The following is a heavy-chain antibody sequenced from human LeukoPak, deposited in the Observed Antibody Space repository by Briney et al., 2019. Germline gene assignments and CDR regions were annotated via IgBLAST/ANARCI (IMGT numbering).Heavy chain of an antibody. CDR1: GYTFTSYD. D-gene: IGHD4-17*01. Sequence: ASVTVSCKASGYTFTSYDINWVRQATGQGLEWMGWMNPNSGNTGYAQKFQGRVTMTRNTSISTAYMELSSLRSEDTAVYYCARSQTTVTNNYYYYYGMDAWGQGTTVTVSS. CDR3: ARSQTTVTNNYYYYYGMDA. CDR2: MNPNSGNT. J-gene: IGHJ6*02. V-gene: IGHV1-8*01.